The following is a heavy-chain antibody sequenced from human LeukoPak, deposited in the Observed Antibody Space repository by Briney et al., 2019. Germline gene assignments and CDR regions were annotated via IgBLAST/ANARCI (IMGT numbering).Heavy chain of an antibody. V-gene: IGHV1-18*01. CDR2: ISAYNGNT. CDR1: GYTFTSYG. J-gene: IGHJ6*03. Sequence: ASVKVSCKASGYTFTSYGISWVRQAPGQGLEWMGWISAYNGNTNYAQKLQGRVTMTTDTSTSTAYMELRSLRSDDTAVYYCATTGTRRYYYYYMDVWGKGTTVTVSS. D-gene: IGHD1-1*01. CDR3: ATTGTRRYYYYYMDV.